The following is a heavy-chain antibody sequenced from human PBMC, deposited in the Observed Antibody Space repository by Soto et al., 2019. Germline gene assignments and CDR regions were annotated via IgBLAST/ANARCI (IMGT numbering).Heavy chain of an antibody. J-gene: IGHJ5*02. CDR3: AREKGRDFWSGYYASTNSNWFDP. D-gene: IGHD3-3*01. CDR2: IIPIFGTA. CDR1: GGTFSSYA. Sequence: GASVKVSCKASGGTFSSYAISWVRQAPGQGLEWMGGIIPIFGTANYAQKFQGRVTITADKSTSTAYMELSSLRSEDTAVYYCAREKGRDFWSGYYASTNSNWFDPWGQGTLVTVSS. V-gene: IGHV1-69*06.